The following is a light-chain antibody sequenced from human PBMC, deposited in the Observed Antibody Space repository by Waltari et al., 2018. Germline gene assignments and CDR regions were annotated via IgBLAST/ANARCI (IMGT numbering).Light chain of an antibody. Sequence: ELEMPQSPATLSVSPGERATASCRASQSVGGNVAWYQQRHGQTPTLLIHVASTRSTGVPARFSGSGSATEFTLTISSLQSQDFAVYYCQQYHKLPPLTFGGGTKVEIK. CDR3: QQYHKLPPLT. J-gene: IGKJ4*01. V-gene: IGKV3-15*01. CDR2: VAS. CDR1: QSVGGN.